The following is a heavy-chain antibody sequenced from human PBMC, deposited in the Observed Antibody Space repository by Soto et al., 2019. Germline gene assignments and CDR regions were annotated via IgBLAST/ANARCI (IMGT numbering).Heavy chain of an antibody. J-gene: IGHJ4*02. D-gene: IGHD2-2*01. Sequence: SVKVSCKASGGTFSSYAISWVRQAPGQGLEWMGGITPIFGTANYAQKFQGRVTITADESTSTAYMELSSLRSEDTAVYYCARGPTNIVVVPAATRGVFDYWGQGTLVTVSS. CDR1: GGTFSSYA. CDR2: ITPIFGTA. CDR3: ARGPTNIVVVPAATRGVFDY. V-gene: IGHV1-69*13.